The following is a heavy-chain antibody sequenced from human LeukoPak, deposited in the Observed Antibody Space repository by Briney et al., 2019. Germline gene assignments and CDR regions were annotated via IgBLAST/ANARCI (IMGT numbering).Heavy chain of an antibody. V-gene: IGHV4-30-4*08. Sequence: SETLSLTCTVSGGSISRGHNYWSWVRQPPGKGLEWIGYISYSGSTSYNPYLKSRVTISLDTSKNHFSLKLSSVTAADTAVYYCAREIYNYGVYFFDYWGQGTLVTVSS. J-gene: IGHJ4*02. CDR1: GGSISRGHNY. D-gene: IGHD5-18*01. CDR3: AREIYNYGVYFFDY. CDR2: ISYSGST.